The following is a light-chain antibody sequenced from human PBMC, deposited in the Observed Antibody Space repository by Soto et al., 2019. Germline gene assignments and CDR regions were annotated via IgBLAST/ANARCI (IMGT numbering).Light chain of an antibody. CDR3: QHSETFSGT. CDR1: QDIGNF. V-gene: IGKV1-5*01. J-gene: IGKJ1*01. Sequence: EIKMTNSLPTLSASVGDRVTITCQASQDIGNFLSWYQQKPGKVPKLLIYDASALPRGVPSRFSGSGSGTKFTLTIASLQPDDFATYYCQHSETFSGTFGPGTKVDIK. CDR2: DAS.